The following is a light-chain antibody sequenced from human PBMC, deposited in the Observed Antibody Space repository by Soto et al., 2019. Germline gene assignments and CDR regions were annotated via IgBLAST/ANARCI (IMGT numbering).Light chain of an antibody. CDR3: QQYGSSLLT. CDR1: QSVSSSY. V-gene: IGKV3-20*01. J-gene: IGKJ4*01. CDR2: GAS. Sequence: EIVLTQSPGTLSLSPGERATLSCRASQSVSSSYLAWYQQEPGQASRLLIYGASSRATGIPDRFSGSGSGTDFTLTISRLEPEDFAVYYCQQYGSSLLTFGGGTKVEIK.